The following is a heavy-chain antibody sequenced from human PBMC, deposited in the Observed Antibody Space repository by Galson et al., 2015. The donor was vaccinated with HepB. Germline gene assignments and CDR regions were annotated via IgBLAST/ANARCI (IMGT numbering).Heavy chain of an antibody. J-gene: IGHJ1*01. CDR1: GFIFSDYS. Sequence: SLRLSCAASGFIFSDYSMNWVRQAPGKGLEWVSYISSSSSTIYYTDSVRGRFTISRDNAKNSLYVQMNSLRDEDTAVYYWSRDVWGSSGYPEYFQHWGQGTLVSVSS. CDR2: ISSSSSTI. D-gene: IGHD3-22*01. V-gene: IGHV3-48*02. CDR3: SRDVWGSSGYPEYFQH.